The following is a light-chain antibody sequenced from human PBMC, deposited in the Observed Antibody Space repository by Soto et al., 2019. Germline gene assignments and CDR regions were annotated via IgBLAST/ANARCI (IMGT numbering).Light chain of an antibody. CDR1: QSISNW. V-gene: IGKV1-5*01. CDR2: DAS. CDR3: QQYNYYRT. Sequence: DLQMTQSPFTLSASVGDRVTITCRASQSISNWLAWYQQRPGKAPKLLIYDASTLESGVPSRFSGSGSGTEFTLTISSLQPDDSATYYCQQYNYYRTFGQGTKVDIK. J-gene: IGKJ1*01.